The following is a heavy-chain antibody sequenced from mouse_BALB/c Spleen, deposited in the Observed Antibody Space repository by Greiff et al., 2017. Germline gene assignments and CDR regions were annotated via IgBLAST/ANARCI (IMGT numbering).Heavy chain of an antibody. J-gene: IGHJ4*01. D-gene: IGHD2-4*01. Sequence: VQLVESGPGLVAPSQCLSITCTVSGFSFSRYSVHWVRQPPGKGLEWLGLIWGGGSTDYNSALKSRRSISTNDSTSQVFLKMNSLQTDDTTMYYYARKGNYDYDGAMDYWGQGTSVTVSS. CDR1: GFSFSRYS. CDR3: ARKGNYDYDGAMDY. V-gene: IGHV2-6-4*01. CDR2: IWGGGST.